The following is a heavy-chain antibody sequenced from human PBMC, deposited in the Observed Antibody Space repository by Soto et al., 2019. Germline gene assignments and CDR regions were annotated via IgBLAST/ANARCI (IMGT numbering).Heavy chain of an antibody. CDR2: IIPIFGTA. J-gene: IGHJ6*02. CDR3: SRILRNFDWSAARYGMDV. D-gene: IGHD3-9*01. V-gene: IGHV1-69*12. Sequence: QVQLVQSGAEVKKPGSSVKVSCKASGGTFSSYAISWVRQAPGQGLEWMGGIIPIFGTANYAQKFQGRVTITADESTSTAYIELSSLRSEDMAVYYFSRILRNFDWSAARYGMDVWGQGTTVTASS. CDR1: GGTFSSYA.